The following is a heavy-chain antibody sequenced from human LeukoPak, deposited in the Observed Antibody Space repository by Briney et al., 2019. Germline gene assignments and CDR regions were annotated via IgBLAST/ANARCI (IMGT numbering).Heavy chain of an antibody. J-gene: IGHJ6*03. CDR3: AREQRGGLRANLGGLFASYYIYYYMDV. V-gene: IGHV1-46*01. CDR1: GYTFTMYY. Sequence: ASVKVSCKASGYTFTMYYIHWVRQAPGQGLEWMGVINPTDGATTYPQRFQGRVTMTRDMSTTTVYMDLRSLRSEDTAVYFCAREQRGGLRANLGGLFASYYIYYYMDVWGRGTTVTVSS. D-gene: IGHD3-16*01. CDR2: INPTDGAT.